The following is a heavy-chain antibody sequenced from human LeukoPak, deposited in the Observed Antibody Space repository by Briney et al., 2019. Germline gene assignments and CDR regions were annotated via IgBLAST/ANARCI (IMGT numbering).Heavy chain of an antibody. CDR3: ARGHLLNGWFKYDAFEI. CDR2: IYNSGST. J-gene: IGHJ3*02. CDR1: GGSISSGSYY. Sequence: PSQTLSLTCTVSGGSISSGSYYWSWIRQPAGKGLEWIGRIYNSGSTNYNPSLKSRVTISVDTSKNQFSLKLTSVTAADTAVYYCARGHLLNGWFKYDAFEIWGQGTMVTVSS. D-gene: IGHD6-19*01. V-gene: IGHV4-61*02.